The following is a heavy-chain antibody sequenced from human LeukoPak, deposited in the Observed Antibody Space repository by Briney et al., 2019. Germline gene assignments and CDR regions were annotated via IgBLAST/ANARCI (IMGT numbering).Heavy chain of an antibody. D-gene: IGHD3/OR15-3a*01. V-gene: IGHV5-51*01. CDR3: ARGLTHYYYYMDV. CDR2: IYPGDSDT. J-gene: IGHJ6*03. CDR1: GYSFTSYW. Sequence: GESLKISXKGSGYSFTSYWIGWVRQMPGKGQEWMGIIYPGDSDTRYSPSFQGQVTISADKSISTAYLQWSSLKASDTAMYYCARGLTHYYYYMDVWGKGTTVTVSS.